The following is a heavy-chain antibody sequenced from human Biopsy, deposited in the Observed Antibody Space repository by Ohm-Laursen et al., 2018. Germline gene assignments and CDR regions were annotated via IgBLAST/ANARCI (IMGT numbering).Heavy chain of an antibody. V-gene: IGHV1-8*02. CDR3: ARGYSRRVSIFEASIYWFDT. J-gene: IGHJ5*02. CDR1: GDRFSNYP. CDR2: MIPSSGKT. Sequence: SVKVSCKVSGDRFSNYPISWVRQARGQGLEWMGWMIPSSGKTGYAQRFQGRVTLTMNTSISTAYMELSGLRSEDTAVYFCARGYSRRVSIFEASIYWFDTWGQGTLVTVSS. D-gene: IGHD6-6*01.